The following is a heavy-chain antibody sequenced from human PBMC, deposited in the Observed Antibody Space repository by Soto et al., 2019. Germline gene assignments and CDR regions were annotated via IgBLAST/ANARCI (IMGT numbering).Heavy chain of an antibody. CDR1: GGSISSYY. CDR2: IYYSVST. D-gene: IGHD6-13*01. J-gene: IGHJ5*02. CDR3: ARVIGRSWYRWFDP. Sequence: QVQLQESGPGLVKPSETLSLTCTVSGGSISSYYWSWIRQPPGKVLEWIGYIYYSVSTNYNPSLKSRVTISVDTSKNPFSLKLSYVNAADTAVYYCARVIGRSWYRWFDPWGQGTLVTVSS. V-gene: IGHV4-59*01.